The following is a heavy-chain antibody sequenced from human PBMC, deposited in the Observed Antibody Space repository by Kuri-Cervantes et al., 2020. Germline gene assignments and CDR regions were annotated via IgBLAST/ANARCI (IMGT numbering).Heavy chain of an antibody. CDR2: IYYSGST. J-gene: IGHJ4*02. V-gene: IGHV4-39*07. Sequence: SETLSLTCTVSGGSISSSSYYWGWIRQPPGKGLEWIGSIYYSGSTYYNPSLKSRVTISVDTSKNQFSLKLSSVTAADTAMYYCVSSCTGRIDFWGQGTLVTVSS. CDR3: VSSCTGRIDF. D-gene: IGHD2-8*02. CDR1: GGSISSSSYY.